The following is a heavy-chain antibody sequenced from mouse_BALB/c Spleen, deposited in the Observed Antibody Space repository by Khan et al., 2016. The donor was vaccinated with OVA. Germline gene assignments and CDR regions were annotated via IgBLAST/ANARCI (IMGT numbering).Heavy chain of an antibody. V-gene: IGHV9-1*02. D-gene: IGHD3-3*01. J-gene: IGHJ1*01. CDR3: ARGASCWYFDV. Sequence: QIQLVQSGPELKKPGETVKISCKASGYTFTNYGMNWVKQAPGKGLKWMGWINTYTGEPTYTDDFKGRFAFSLETSASTAYLQINNLKNEDMATXFCARGASCWYFDVWGAGTTVTVSS. CDR2: INTYTGEP. CDR1: GYTFTNYG.